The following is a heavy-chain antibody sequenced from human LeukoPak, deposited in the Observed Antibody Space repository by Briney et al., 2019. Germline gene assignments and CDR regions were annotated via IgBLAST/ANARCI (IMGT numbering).Heavy chain of an antibody. V-gene: IGHV1-69*06. Sequence: SVKVSCKASGGTFSSYAISWVRRAPGQGLEWMGGIIPIFGTANYAQKFQGRVTITADKSTSTAYMELSSLRSEDTAVYYCARDSSSGWYEGFDYWGQGTLVTVSS. CDR1: GGTFSSYA. J-gene: IGHJ4*02. CDR2: IIPIFGTA. D-gene: IGHD6-19*01. CDR3: ARDSSSGWYEGFDY.